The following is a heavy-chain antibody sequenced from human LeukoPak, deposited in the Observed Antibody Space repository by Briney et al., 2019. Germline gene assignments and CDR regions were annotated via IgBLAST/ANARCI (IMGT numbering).Heavy chain of an antibody. D-gene: IGHD2-15*01. CDR2: ISGSGGST. V-gene: IGHV3-23*01. CDR3: AKDGSWYGLDAFDI. CDR1: GFTLSNHA. Sequence: GGSLRLSCAASGFTLSNHAMHWVRQAPGKGLEWVSAISGSGGSTYYADSVKGRFTISRDNSKNTLYLQMNSLRAEDTAVYYCAKDGSWYGLDAFDIWGQGTMVTVSS. J-gene: IGHJ3*02.